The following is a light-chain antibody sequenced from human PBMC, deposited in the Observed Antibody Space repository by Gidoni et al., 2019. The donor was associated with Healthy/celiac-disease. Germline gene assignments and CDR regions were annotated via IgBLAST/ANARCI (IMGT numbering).Light chain of an antibody. Sequence: EIVMTQSPATRSVSPGERATLSCRASQSVSSNLAWYQQKPGQAPRLLIYGASTRATGIPARFSGSGSGTEFTLTISSLQSEDFAVYYCQQYNNWPPGTFXGXTKVEIK. CDR3: QQYNNWPPGT. CDR1: QSVSSN. J-gene: IGKJ4*01. CDR2: GAS. V-gene: IGKV3-15*01.